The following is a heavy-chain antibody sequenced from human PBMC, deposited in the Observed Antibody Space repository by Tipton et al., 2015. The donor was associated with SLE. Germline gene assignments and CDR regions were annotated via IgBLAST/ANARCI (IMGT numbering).Heavy chain of an antibody. CDR3: ARDEGSYDILTGYSWFDP. CDR1: GYTFTSYG. Sequence: QSGPEVKKPGASVKVSCKASGYTFTSYGISWARQAPGQGLEWMGWISAYNGNTNYAQKLQGRVTMTTDTSTSTAYMELRSLRSDDTAVYYCARDEGSYDILTGYSWFDPWGQGTLVTVSS. J-gene: IGHJ5*02. D-gene: IGHD3-9*01. CDR2: ISAYNGNT. V-gene: IGHV1-18*01.